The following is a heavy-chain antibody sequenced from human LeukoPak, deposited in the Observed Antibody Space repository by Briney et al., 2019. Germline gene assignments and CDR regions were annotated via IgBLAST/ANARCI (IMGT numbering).Heavy chain of an antibody. D-gene: IGHD4-11*01. CDR3: ARALSNDY. J-gene: IGHJ4*02. CDR1: GFTFSSCW. CDR2: INSDGSST. V-gene: IGHV3-74*01. Sequence: GGSLRLSCAASGFTFSSCWMHWVRQAPGKGLVWASRINSDGSSTSYADSVKGRFTISGDNAKNTLYLQMNSLRAEDTAVYYCARALSNDYWGQGTLVTVSS.